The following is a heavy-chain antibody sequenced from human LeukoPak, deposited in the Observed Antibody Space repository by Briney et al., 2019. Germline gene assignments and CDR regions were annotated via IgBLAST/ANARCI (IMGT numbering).Heavy chain of an antibody. CDR1: GFTFSSYG. D-gene: IGHD6-19*01. CDR2: IRYDGSNK. J-gene: IGHJ4*02. V-gene: IGHV3-30*02. Sequence: GGSLRPSCAASGFTFSSYGMHWVRQAPGKGLEWVAFIRYDGSNKYYADSVKGRFTISRDNSKNTLYLQMNSLRAEDTAVYYCAKARGLWLVDFDYWGQGALVTVSS. CDR3: AKARGLWLVDFDY.